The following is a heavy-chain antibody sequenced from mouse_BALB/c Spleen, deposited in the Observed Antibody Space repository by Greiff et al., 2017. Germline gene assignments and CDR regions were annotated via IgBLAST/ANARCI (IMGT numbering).Heavy chain of an antibody. CDR3: ARNRGYDYAYYYAMDY. CDR1: GFSLTSYG. CDR2: IWSGGST. Sequence: QVQLKQSGPGLVQPSQSLSITCTVSGFSLTSYGVHWVRQSPGKGLEWLGVIWSGGSTDYNAAFISRLSISKDNSKSQVFFKMNSLQANDTAIYYCARNRGYDYAYYYAMDYWGQGTSVTVSS. D-gene: IGHD2-4*01. V-gene: IGHV2-2*02. J-gene: IGHJ4*01.